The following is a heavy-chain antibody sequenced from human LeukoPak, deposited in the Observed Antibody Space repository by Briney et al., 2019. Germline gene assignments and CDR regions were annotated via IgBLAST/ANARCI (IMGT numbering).Heavy chain of an antibody. CDR2: ISAYNGNT. CDR3: ARSLLVAVAGKIRDDAFDI. J-gene: IGHJ3*02. CDR1: GYTFTSYG. Sequence: ASVKVSCKASGYTFTSYGISWVRQAPGQGLEWMGWISAYNGNTNYAQELQGRVTMTTDTSTSTAYMELRSLRSDDTAVYYCARSLLVAVAGKIRDDAFDIWGQGTMVTVSS. D-gene: IGHD6-19*01. V-gene: IGHV1-18*01.